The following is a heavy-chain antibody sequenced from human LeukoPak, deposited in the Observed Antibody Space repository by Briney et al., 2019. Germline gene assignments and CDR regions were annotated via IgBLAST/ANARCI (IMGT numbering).Heavy chain of an antibody. V-gene: IGHV1-18*04. CDR1: GYSFPSYG. Sequence: ASVKVSCKASGYSFPSYGISWVRQAPGQGLQWMGWISTYNGNTNYAQDFQGRVTMTTDTSTTTAYMELRSLRSDDTAVYYCARNSYDYIWGNYRTPDYWGPGTLVTVPS. CDR2: ISTYNGNT. CDR3: ARNSYDYIWGNYRTPDY. J-gene: IGHJ4*02. D-gene: IGHD3-16*01.